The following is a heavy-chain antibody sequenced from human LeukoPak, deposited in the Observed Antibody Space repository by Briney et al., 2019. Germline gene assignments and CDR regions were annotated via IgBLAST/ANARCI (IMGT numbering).Heavy chain of an antibody. J-gene: IGHJ5*02. CDR2: ISSSSSYI. V-gene: IGHV3-21*01. D-gene: IGHD3-3*01. CDR1: GFTFSSYS. CDR3: ARGTGTIFGVVIKRNWFDP. Sequence: AGPLRLSCAASGFTFSSYSMNWVRQPPGKGLEWDSSISSSSSYIYYADSVKGRFTISRDNAKNSLYLQMNSLRAEDTAVYYCARGTGTIFGVVIKRNWFDPWGQGTLVTVSS.